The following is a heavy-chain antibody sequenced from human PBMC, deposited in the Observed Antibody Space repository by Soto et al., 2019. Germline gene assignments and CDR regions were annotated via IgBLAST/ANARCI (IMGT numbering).Heavy chain of an antibody. Sequence: GASVKVSCKXSGYTLTELSMHWVRQAPGKGLEWMGDFDPEDGETIYAQKFQGRVTMTEDTSTDTAYMELSSLRSEDTAVYYCATGYGELFWSFDYWGQGTRVTVSS. CDR2: FDPEDGET. CDR1: GYTLTELS. J-gene: IGHJ4*02. D-gene: IGHD3-10*01. CDR3: ATGYGELFWSFDY. V-gene: IGHV1-24*01.